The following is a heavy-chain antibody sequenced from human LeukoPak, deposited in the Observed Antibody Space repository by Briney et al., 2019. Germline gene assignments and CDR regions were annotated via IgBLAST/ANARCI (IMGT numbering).Heavy chain of an antibody. J-gene: IGHJ6*02. CDR3: ARDTDAETGWYTYGMDV. CDR2: IYSGVCT. D-gene: IGHD1-1*01. V-gene: IGHV3-53*01. Sequence: PGGSLRPPCAALGFLVSSIYLNWVRPAPGKGLGWGSVIYSGVCTYFADTVRGGFTISRENSKNTMYLKMKSMRGEDTAVYYCARDTDAETGWYTYGMDVWGQGTTVTV. CDR1: GFLVSSIY.